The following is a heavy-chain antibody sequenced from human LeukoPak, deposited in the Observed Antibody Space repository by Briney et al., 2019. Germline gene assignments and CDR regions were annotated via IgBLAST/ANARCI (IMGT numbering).Heavy chain of an antibody. J-gene: IGHJ4*02. Sequence: PSETLSLTCAVYGGSFSGYYWSWIRQPPGKGLEWIGEINHSGSTNYNPSLKSRVTISVDTSKNQFSPKLSSVTAADTAVHYCARGVRGYSYVFDYWGQGTLVTVSS. CDR1: GGSFSGYY. CDR3: ARGVRGYSYVFDY. CDR2: INHSGST. V-gene: IGHV4-34*01. D-gene: IGHD5-18*01.